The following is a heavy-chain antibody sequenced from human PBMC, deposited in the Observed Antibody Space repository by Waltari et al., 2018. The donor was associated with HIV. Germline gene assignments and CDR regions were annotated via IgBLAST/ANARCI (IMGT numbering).Heavy chain of an antibody. Sequence: QVQLVESGGGVVQPGRSLRLSCAASGFTFRRYGMHWVRQAPGKGLEWLAVVWYDGKKKYYADSVKGRFTVSRDNSKNTLFLQMNSLRVDDTAVYYCARTPYDTSGYCFDYWGQGTLVTVSS. D-gene: IGHD3-22*01. CDR3: ARTPYDTSGYCFDY. CDR2: VWYDGKKK. CDR1: GFTFRRYG. V-gene: IGHV3-33*01. J-gene: IGHJ4*02.